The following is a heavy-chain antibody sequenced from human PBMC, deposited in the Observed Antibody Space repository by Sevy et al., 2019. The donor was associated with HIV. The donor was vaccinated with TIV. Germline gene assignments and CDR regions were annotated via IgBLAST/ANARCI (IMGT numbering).Heavy chain of an antibody. CDR2: TYYRSKWYN. J-gene: IGHJ6*02. CDR1: GDSVSSNSAA. Sequence: SQTLSLTRAISGDSVSSNSAAWNWIRQSPSRGLEWLGRTYYRSKWYNDYAVSVKSRITINPDTSNNQFSLQLNSVTPEDTAVYYCARAGGGGYCSGGSCYSSYYYFYGMDVWGQGTTVTVSS. CDR3: ARAGGGGYCSGGSCYSSYYYFYGMDV. V-gene: IGHV6-1*01. D-gene: IGHD2-15*01.